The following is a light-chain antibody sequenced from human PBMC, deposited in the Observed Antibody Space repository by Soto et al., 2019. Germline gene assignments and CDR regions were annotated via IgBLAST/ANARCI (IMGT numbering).Light chain of an antibody. Sequence: EIVLTQSPGTLSLSPGERATLSCRASQSVSSSNLAWYQHKPGQAPRLVMYGASSRATGIPDRFSGSGSGTDFTLTISRLEPEDFAIYYCQQYGSSTVSFGQGTKLEIK. CDR3: QQYGSSTVS. J-gene: IGKJ2*03. V-gene: IGKV3-20*01. CDR2: GAS. CDR1: QSVSSSN.